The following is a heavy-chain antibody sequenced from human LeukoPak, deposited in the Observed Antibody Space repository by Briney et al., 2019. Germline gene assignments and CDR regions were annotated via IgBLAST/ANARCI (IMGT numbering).Heavy chain of an antibody. CDR2: IRYDGSNK. Sequence: GGSLRLSCAASGLTFSTCGMHWVRQAPGKGLEWVAFIRYDGSNKYYADAVKGRFIISRDNSENTLYLQMNSPRAEDTAVYYCAKDRSYYDSGGYRNFDYWGQGTLVTVSS. CDR1: GLTFSTCG. D-gene: IGHD3-22*01. CDR3: AKDRSYYDSGGYRNFDY. V-gene: IGHV3-30*02. J-gene: IGHJ4*02.